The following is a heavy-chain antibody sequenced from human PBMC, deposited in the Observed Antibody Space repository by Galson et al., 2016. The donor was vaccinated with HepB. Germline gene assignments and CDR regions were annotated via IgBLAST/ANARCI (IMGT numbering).Heavy chain of an antibody. J-gene: IGHJ4*02. Sequence: SLRLSCAASGFTFSIYSMNWVRQAPGKGLEWISYIGGPGTSDFIQYADSVKGRFTVSRDNGKNSLYLQANSLRDEDTAVYYCVRDSDYSFDYWGQGTLVTVSS. CDR1: GFTFSIYS. CDR2: IGGPGTSDFI. D-gene: IGHD3-10*01. CDR3: VRDSDYSFDY. V-gene: IGHV3-48*02.